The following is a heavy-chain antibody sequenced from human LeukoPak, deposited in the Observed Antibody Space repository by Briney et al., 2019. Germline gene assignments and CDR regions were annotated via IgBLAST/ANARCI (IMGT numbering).Heavy chain of an antibody. CDR3: ARGRGSYDYVWGSYRLFDY. CDR2: IIPIFGTA. Sequence: SVKVSCKASGGTFSSYAISWVRQAPGQGLEWMGGIIPIFGTANYAQKFQGRVTITADKSTSTAYMELSSLRSEDTAVYYCARGRGSYDYVWGSYRLFDYWGQGTLVTVSS. J-gene: IGHJ4*02. D-gene: IGHD3-16*02. V-gene: IGHV1-69*06. CDR1: GGTFSSYA.